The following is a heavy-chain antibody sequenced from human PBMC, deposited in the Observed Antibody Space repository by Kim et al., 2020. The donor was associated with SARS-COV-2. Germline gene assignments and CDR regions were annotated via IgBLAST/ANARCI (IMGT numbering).Heavy chain of an antibody. CDR3: AVGGGRYFDL. D-gene: IGHD3-16*01. V-gene: IGHV1-3*01. Sequence: NTKYSQKFQGRGTITRDTSASTAYMELSSLRSEDTAVYYCAVGGGRYFDLWGRGTLVTVSS. J-gene: IGHJ2*01. CDR2: NT.